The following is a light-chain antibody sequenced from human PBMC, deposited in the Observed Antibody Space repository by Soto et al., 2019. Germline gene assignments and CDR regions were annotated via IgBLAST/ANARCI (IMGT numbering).Light chain of an antibody. J-gene: IGKJ1*01. V-gene: IGKV1-5*01. CDR3: QQYTNTNNPWM. Sequence: DIQVTQSPSSLSASVGDRVTITCRASQSIGTWLAWYQQEPGKAPKLLIYDASTLESGVPSRFSGSGSGTEFTLIISGLQPDDYATYYCQQYTNTNNPWMFGQGTKVDIK. CDR1: QSIGTW. CDR2: DAS.